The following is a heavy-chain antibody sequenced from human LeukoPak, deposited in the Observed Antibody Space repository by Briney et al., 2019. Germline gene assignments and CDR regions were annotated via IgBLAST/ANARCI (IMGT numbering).Heavy chain of an antibody. CDR3: ARDSTGYGYEEWS. Sequence: GGSLRLSCAASGFTFSSYSMNWVRQAPGKGLEWVSSISSSSNYIYYADSVKGRFTISRDNAKNSLYLQMNSLRAEDTAVYYCARDSTGYGYEEWSWGQGTLVTVSS. J-gene: IGHJ5*02. CDR1: GFTFSSYS. D-gene: IGHD5-18*01. CDR2: ISSSSNYI. V-gene: IGHV3-21*01.